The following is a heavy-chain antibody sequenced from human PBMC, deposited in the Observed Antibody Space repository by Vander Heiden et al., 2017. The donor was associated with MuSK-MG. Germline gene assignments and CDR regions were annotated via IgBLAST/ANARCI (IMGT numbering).Heavy chain of an antibody. CDR3: ASHMATRGSGSYWILDY. D-gene: IGHD3-10*01. J-gene: IGHJ4*02. V-gene: IGHV4-39*01. CDR2: IYYSGST. Sequence: QLQLQESGPGLAKPSETLSLTCTASGGSISSSSYYWGWIRQPPGEGLEWIASIYYSGSTCYNPSLKSRVTISIDTSKNQFSLKLSAVTAADTAVYYCASHMATRGSGSYWILDYWGQGTLVTVSS. CDR1: GGSISSSSYY.